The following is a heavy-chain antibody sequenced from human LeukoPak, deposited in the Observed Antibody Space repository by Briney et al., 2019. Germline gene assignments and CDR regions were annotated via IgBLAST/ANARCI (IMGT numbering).Heavy chain of an antibody. CDR1: GFTFSSYG. V-gene: IGHV3-23*01. Sequence: GGTLRLSCAASGFTFSSYGMSWVRQAPGKGLEWVSGISGSGGSTYYADSVKGRFTISRDNSKNTLYLQMNSLRAEDTAVYYCARAPSYYDYYFDYWGQGTLVTVSS. D-gene: IGHD3-22*01. CDR3: ARAPSYYDYYFDY. J-gene: IGHJ4*02. CDR2: ISGSGGST.